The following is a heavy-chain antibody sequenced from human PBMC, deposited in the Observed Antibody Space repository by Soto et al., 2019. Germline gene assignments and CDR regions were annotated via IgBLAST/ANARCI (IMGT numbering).Heavy chain of an antibody. CDR2: ISAYNGNK. D-gene: IGHD6-19*01. J-gene: IGHJ5*02. CDR1: GYTFTSYG. Sequence: QVQLVQSGAEVKKPGASVKVSCKASGYTFTSYGITWVRQAPGQGLERMGWISAYNGNKNYAQKLQARGTMTTDASASAACMGLGSPGSDDTVVYYCARVLGGWNHDWFDPWGQGTLVTVSS. V-gene: IGHV1-18*04. CDR3: ARVLGGWNHDWFDP.